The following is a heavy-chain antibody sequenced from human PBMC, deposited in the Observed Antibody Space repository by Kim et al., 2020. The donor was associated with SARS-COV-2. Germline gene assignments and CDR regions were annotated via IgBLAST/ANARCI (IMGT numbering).Heavy chain of an antibody. CDR3: ARGKDADTAWDY. CDR1: NGSISSGGYY. V-gene: IGHV4-31*03. J-gene: IGHJ4*02. D-gene: IGHD2-15*01. CDR2: IYYSGNT. Sequence: SETLSLTCTVSNGSISSGGYYWSWIRQHPGKGLEWIGYIYYSGNTYYNPSLKSRVTISVDTSKNQFSLKVSSVTAADTAVYYCARGKDADTAWDYWGQGTLVTVSS.